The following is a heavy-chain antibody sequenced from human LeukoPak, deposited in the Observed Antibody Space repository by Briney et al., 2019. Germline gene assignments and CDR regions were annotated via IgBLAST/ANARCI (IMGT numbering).Heavy chain of an antibody. D-gene: IGHD1-26*01. CDR2: ISGSGGST. V-gene: IGHV3-23*01. Sequence: PGGSLRLSCAASGFTFSSYAMSWVRQAPGKGLEWVSAISGSGGSTYYADSVKGRFTISRDNSKNTLYLQMNSLRAEDTAVYYCAKNWGATTHYYYYMDVWGKGTTVTVSS. CDR3: AKNWGATTHYYYYMDV. CDR1: GFTFSSYA. J-gene: IGHJ6*03.